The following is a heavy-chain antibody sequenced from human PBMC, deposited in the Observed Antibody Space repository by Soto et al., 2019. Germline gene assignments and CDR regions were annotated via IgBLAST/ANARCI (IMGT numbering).Heavy chain of an antibody. CDR2: ISYDGSNK. CDR3: AIPEHTNWFNP. J-gene: IGHJ5*02. CDR1: GFTFSSYA. D-gene: IGHD5-18*01. V-gene: IGHV3-30*14. Sequence: QVQLVESGGGVVQPGRSLRLSCAASGFTFSSYAMHWVRQAPGKGLEWVAVISYDGSNKYYADSVKGRFTISRDNFKDPLYLQKNRLRADDTAFYFWAIPEHTNWFNPWGQGNLVTVSS.